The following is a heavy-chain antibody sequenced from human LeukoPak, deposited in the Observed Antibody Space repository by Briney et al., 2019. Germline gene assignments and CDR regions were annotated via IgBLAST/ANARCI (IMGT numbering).Heavy chain of an antibody. CDR2: INPNSGGT. V-gene: IGHV1-2*02. J-gene: IGHJ5*02. Sequence: ASVKVSCKASGYTFTIYYMHWVRQAPGQGLEWMGWINPNSGGTNYAQKFQGRVTMTRDTSISTAYMELSRLRSDDTAVYYCARSRRADNWFDPWGQGTLVTVSS. CDR3: ARSRRADNWFDP. D-gene: IGHD1-26*01. CDR1: GYTFTIYY.